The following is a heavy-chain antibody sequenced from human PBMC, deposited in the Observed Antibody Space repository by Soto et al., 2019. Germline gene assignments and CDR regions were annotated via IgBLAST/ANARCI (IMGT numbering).Heavy chain of an antibody. CDR3: ARDAPVCSGGSCYSDY. V-gene: IGHV3-7*05. CDR1: GFTFSSYW. CDR2: IKQDGSEK. J-gene: IGHJ4*02. D-gene: IGHD2-15*01. Sequence: GGSLRLSCAASGFTFSSYWMSWVRQAPGKGLEWVANIKQDGSEKYYVDSVKGRFTISRDNAKNSLYRQMNSLRAEDTAVYSCARDAPVCSGGSCYSDYWGQGTLVTVSS.